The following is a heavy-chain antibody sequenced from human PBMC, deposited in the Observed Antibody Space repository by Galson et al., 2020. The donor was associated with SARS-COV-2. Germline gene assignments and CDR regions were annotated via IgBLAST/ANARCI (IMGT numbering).Heavy chain of an antibody. Sequence: ASVKVSCKTSGYTFTAYYIHWVRQAPGQGLEWMGWINPNTGGTNYAQKFQGWVTMTRDTPISTAYMALSRLKSDDTAVYYCARETEMATFNYFDYWGQGTLVTVSS. V-gene: IGHV1-2*04. J-gene: IGHJ4*02. CDR2: INPNTGGT. D-gene: IGHD5-12*01. CDR1: GYTFTAYY. CDR3: ARETEMATFNYFDY.